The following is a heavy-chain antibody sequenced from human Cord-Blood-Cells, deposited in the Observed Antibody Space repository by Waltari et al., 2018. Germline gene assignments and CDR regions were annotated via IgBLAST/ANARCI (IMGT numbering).Heavy chain of an antibody. J-gene: IGHJ3*02. D-gene: IGHD3-3*01. Sequence: QVQLVQSGAEVKKPGASVKVSCKASGYTFTSYVISWVRQAPGPRLEWMGWISAYNGNTNYAQKLQGRVTMTTDTSTSTAYMELRSLRSDDTAVYYCARDIGFWSGYHNPGAFDIWGQGTMVTVSS. CDR2: ISAYNGNT. CDR1: GYTFTSYV. V-gene: IGHV1-18*01. CDR3: ARDIGFWSGYHNPGAFDI.